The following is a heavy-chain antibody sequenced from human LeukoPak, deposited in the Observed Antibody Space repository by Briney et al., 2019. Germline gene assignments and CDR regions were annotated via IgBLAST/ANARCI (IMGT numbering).Heavy chain of an antibody. V-gene: IGHV4-59*01. J-gene: IGHJ1*01. Sequence: SETLSLTCTVSGVSISSFYWSWIRQPPGKGLEWVGYIYYSGSTNYNPSLKSRVTISVDTSKNQFSLKLSSVTAADTAVYYCARYYYDSSGYYAEYFHHWGQGTLVTVSS. CDR3: ARYYYDSSGYYAEYFHH. CDR2: IYYSGST. CDR1: GVSISSFY. D-gene: IGHD3-22*01.